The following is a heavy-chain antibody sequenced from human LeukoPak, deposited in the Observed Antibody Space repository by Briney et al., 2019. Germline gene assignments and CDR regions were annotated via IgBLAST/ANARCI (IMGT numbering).Heavy chain of an antibody. CDR1: GGSISSGGYY. V-gene: IGHV4-31*03. CDR2: IYYSGST. Sequence: PSQTLSLTCTVSGGSISSGGYYWSWIRQHPGKGLEWIGYIYYSGSTYYNPSLKSRVTISVDRSKNQFSLKLSSVTAADTAVYYCARCGAPVVTARGYFDYWGQGTLVTVSS. J-gene: IGHJ4*02. CDR3: ARCGAPVVTARGYFDY. D-gene: IGHD2-15*01.